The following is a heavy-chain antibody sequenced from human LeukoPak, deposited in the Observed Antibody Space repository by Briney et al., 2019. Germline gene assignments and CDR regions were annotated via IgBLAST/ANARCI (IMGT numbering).Heavy chain of an antibody. CDR1: GFTVSSNY. J-gene: IGHJ6*02. CDR2: IYSGGST. D-gene: IGHD5-18*01. CDR3: ARDPGDGYSYGYGLGMDV. Sequence: GGSLRLSCAASGFTVSSNYMSWVRQAPGKGLEWVSVIYSGGSTYYADSVKGRFTISRHNSNNTLYLQMNSLRAEDTAVYYCARDPGDGYSYGYGLGMDVWGQGTTVTVSS. V-gene: IGHV3-53*04.